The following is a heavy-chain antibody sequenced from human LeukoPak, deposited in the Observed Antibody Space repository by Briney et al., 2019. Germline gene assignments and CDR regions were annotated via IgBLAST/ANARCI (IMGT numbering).Heavy chain of an antibody. D-gene: IGHD3-22*01. J-gene: IGHJ4*02. V-gene: IGHV3-23*01. Sequence: GGSLRLSCAASGFTFSSYAMSWVRQAPGKELEWVSAISGSGGSTYYADSVKGRFTISRDNSKNTLYLQMNSLRAEDTAVYYCAKSLSVVITYFDYWDQGTLVTVSS. CDR1: GFTFSSYA. CDR3: AKSLSVVITYFDY. CDR2: ISGSGGST.